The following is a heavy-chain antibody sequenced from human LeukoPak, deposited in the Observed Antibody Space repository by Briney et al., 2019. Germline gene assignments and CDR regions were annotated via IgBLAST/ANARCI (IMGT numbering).Heavy chain of an antibody. D-gene: IGHD2-2*01. J-gene: IGHJ5*02. Sequence: GESLKISCKGSGYSFTSYWIGWVRQMPGKGLEWMGIIYPGDSDTRYSPSFQGQVAISADKSISTAYLQWSSLKASDTAMYYCASLGGYCSSTSCYPDNWFDPWGQGTLVTVSS. V-gene: IGHV5-51*01. CDR3: ASLGGYCSSTSCYPDNWFDP. CDR1: GYSFTSYW. CDR2: IYPGDSDT.